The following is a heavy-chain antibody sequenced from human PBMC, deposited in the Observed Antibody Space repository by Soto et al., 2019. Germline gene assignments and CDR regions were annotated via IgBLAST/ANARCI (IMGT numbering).Heavy chain of an antibody. Sequence: SETLSLTCTVSGGYISTYYWSWIRQPPGKGLEWIGYIYYSGSTNYNPSLKSRVTISVDTSKNQFSLKLNSVTAADTALFYCARARGSYYNFDYWGQGTLVTVSS. CDR2: IYYSGST. CDR3: ARARGSYYNFDY. V-gene: IGHV4-59*01. J-gene: IGHJ4*02. CDR1: GGYISTYY. D-gene: IGHD3-10*01.